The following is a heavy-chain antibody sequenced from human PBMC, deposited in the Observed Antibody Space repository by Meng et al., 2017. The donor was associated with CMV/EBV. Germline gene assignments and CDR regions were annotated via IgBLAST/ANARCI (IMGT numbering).Heavy chain of an antibody. CDR3: TRHTGSVYSSSFGGDAFDI. J-gene: IGHJ3*02. Sequence: YARHWARQASGKGLEWVGRIRSKANSYATAYAASVKGRFTISRDDSKNTAYLQMNSLKTEDTAVYYCTRHTGSVYSSSFGGDAFDIWGQGTMVTVSS. CDR2: IRSKANSYAT. D-gene: IGHD6-6*01. CDR1: YA. V-gene: IGHV3-73*01.